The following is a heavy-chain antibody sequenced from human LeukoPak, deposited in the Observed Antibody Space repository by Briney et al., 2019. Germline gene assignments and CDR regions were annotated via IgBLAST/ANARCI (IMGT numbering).Heavy chain of an antibody. D-gene: IGHD3-3*01. V-gene: IGHV3-7*01. J-gene: IGHJ4*02. CDR1: GFTFSNYW. Sequence: QPGGSLRLSCAASGFTFSNYWMNWVRQAPGKGLEWVANIKQDGSAKYYVDSVKGRLTISGDNAKSLLYLQMNSLRAEDAAVYYCAGGQGFLIDYWGQGTLVTVSS. CDR2: IKQDGSAK. CDR3: AGGQGFLIDY.